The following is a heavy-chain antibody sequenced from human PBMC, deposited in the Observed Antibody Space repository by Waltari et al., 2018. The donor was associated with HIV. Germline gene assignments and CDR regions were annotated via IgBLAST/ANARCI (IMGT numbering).Heavy chain of an antibody. V-gene: IGHV4-59*08. CDR3: ASSGYSYGFGVGPIDY. CDR1: GGSISSYY. Sequence: QVQLQESGPGLVKPSETLSLTCTVSGGSISSYYWSWIRQPPGKGLEWIGYIYYSGSTNYNPSLKSRVTISVDTSKNQFSLKLSSVTAADTAVYYCASSGYSYGFGVGPIDYWGQGTLVTVSS. D-gene: IGHD5-18*01. CDR2: IYYSGST. J-gene: IGHJ4*02.